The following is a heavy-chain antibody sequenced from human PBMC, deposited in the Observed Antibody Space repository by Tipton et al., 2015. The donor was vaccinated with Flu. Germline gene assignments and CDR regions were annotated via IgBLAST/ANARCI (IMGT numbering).Heavy chain of an antibody. CDR3: ARLRANSYDSSGYSDY. J-gene: IGHJ4*02. Sequence: TLSLTCTVSGGSISSSSYYWGWIRQPPGKGLEWIGSIYYSGSTYYNPSLKSRVTISVDTSKNQFSLKLSSVTAADTAVYYCARLRANSYDSSGYSDYWGQGTLVTVSS. D-gene: IGHD3-22*01. CDR2: IYYSGST. CDR1: GGSISSSSYY. V-gene: IGHV4-39*07.